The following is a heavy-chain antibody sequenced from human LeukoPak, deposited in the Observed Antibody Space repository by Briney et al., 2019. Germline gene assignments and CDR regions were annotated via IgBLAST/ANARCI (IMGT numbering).Heavy chain of an antibody. D-gene: IGHD3-22*01. J-gene: IGHJ3*02. V-gene: IGHV3-30*02. CDR2: IRYDGSNK. CDR3: AKARGGYYFDAFDI. CDR1: GFTFSSYG. Sequence: GGSLRLSCAAPGFTFSSYGMHWVRQAPGKGLEWVAFIRYDGSNKYYADSVKGRFTISRDNSKNTLYLQMNSLRAEDTAVYYCAKARGGYYFDAFDIWGQGTMVTVSS.